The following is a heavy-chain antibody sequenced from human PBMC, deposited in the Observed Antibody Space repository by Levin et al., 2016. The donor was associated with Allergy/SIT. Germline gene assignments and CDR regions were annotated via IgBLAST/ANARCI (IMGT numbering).Heavy chain of an antibody. CDR2: ISAYNGNT. Sequence: ASVKVSCKASGYTFTSYGISWVRQAPGQGLEWMGWISAYNGNTNYAQKLQGRVTMTTDTSTSTAYMELRSLRSDDTAVYYCARDFFTGCLDHCWYFDLWGRGTLVTVSS. CDR3: ARDFFTGCLDHCWYFDL. J-gene: IGHJ2*01. D-gene: IGHD2-2*01. V-gene: IGHV1-18*01. CDR1: GYTFTSYG.